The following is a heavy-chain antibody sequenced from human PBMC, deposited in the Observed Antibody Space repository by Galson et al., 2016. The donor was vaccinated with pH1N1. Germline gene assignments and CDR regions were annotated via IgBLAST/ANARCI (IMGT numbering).Heavy chain of an antibody. CDR2: ISAINASP. Sequence: SVKVSCKASGYTFTAYGVNWVRQAPGQGLEWMGRISAINASPSYAQKFQDRVTMTSDPSTNTAYMELGSLRSDDTAVYYCARTAAAAYFDYWGQGTLITVSS. V-gene: IGHV1-18*01. CDR1: GYTFTAYG. J-gene: IGHJ4*02. CDR3: ARTAAAAYFDY. D-gene: IGHD6-13*01.